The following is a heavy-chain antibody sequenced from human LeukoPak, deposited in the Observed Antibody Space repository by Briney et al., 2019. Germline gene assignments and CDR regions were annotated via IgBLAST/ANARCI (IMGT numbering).Heavy chain of an antibody. CDR3: ARGLSASYDFNWFDS. CDR2: INTSGTT. J-gene: IGHJ5*01. CDR1: GGSISGYY. Sequence: SETLSLTCTVSGGSISGYYWAWIRQPAGKGPEWMGRINTSGTTRYDPSLEGRVTMSVDTSKKQFSLELTSVTAADTAVYYCARGLSASYDFNWFDSWGQGTLVTVSS. V-gene: IGHV4-4*07. D-gene: IGHD2/OR15-2a*01.